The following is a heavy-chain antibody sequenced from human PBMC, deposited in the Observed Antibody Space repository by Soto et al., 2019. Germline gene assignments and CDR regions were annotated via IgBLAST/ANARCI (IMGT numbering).Heavy chain of an antibody. Sequence: SETLSLTCAVYGGSFSGYYWSWIRQPPGKGLEWIGEINHSGSTNYNPSLKSRVTISVDTSKNQFSLKLSSVTAADTAVYYCARGLRVKSGYSGYELYYYYYYGMDVWGQGTTVTVSS. CDR2: INHSGST. V-gene: IGHV4-34*01. D-gene: IGHD5-12*01. CDR1: GGSFSGYY. J-gene: IGHJ6*02. CDR3: ARGLRVKSGYSGYELYYYYYYGMDV.